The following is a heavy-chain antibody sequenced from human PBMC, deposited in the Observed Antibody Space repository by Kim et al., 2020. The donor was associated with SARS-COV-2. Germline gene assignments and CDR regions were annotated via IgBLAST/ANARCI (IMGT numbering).Heavy chain of an antibody. CDR2: IYYSGST. D-gene: IGHD3-10*01. CDR1: GGSISSSSYY. Sequence: SETLSLTCTVSGGSISSSSYYWGWIRQPPGKGLEWIGSIYYSGSTYYNPSLKSRVTISVDTSKNQFSLKLSSVTAADTAVYYCARRVKPPGVYYYYYMDVWGKGTTVTVSS. CDR3: ARRVKPPGVYYYYYMDV. J-gene: IGHJ6*03. V-gene: IGHV4-39*01.